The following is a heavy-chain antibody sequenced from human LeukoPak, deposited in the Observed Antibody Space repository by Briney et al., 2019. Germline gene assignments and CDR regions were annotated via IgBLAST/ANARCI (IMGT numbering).Heavy chain of an antibody. D-gene: IGHD6-13*01. CDR3: ASRIAALYYFDY. J-gene: IGHJ4*02. CDR2: IYYSGST. V-gene: IGHV4-39*01. CDR1: GGSLTSGSFY. Sequence: SETLSLTCSVSGGSLTSGSFYWGWIRQPPGKGLEWIGSIYYSGSTYYNPSLKSRVTISVDTSKIQFSLRLSSVTAADTAVYYCASRIAALYYFDYWGQGILVTVSS.